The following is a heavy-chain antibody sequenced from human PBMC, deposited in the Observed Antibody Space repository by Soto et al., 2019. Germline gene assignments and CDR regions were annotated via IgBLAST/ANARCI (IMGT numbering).Heavy chain of an antibody. CDR2: ISLYSDGT. CDR3: ARDVGMCEIDP. J-gene: IGHJ5*02. CDR1: GYTFSNYG. V-gene: IGHV1-18*01. Sequence: ASVKVSCKTSGYTFSNYGITWVRQAPGQPLEWLGWISLYSDGTNYAQKFQGRVSMTTDTSTTTAYMELSSLRSEDTAVYYCARDVGMCEIDPWGQGTLVTVSS.